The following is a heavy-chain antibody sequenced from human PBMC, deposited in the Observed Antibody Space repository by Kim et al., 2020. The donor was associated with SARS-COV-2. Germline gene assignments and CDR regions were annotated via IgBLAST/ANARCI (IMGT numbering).Heavy chain of an antibody. CDR2: IGTAGDT. CDR1: GFTFSSYD. Sequence: GGSLRLSCAASGFTFSSYDMHWVRQATGKGLEWVSAIGTAGDTYYPGSVKGRFTISRENAKNSLYLQMNSLRAGDTAVYYCARMGRSSWYYYGMDVWGQGTTVTVSS. J-gene: IGHJ6*02. D-gene: IGHD6-13*01. CDR3: ARMGRSSWYYYGMDV. V-gene: IGHV3-13*01.